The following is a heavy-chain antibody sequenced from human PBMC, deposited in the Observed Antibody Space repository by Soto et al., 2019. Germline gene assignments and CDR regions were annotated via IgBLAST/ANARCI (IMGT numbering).Heavy chain of an antibody. CDR1: GSTFSTYW. V-gene: IGHV3-7*01. CDR3: ARGWGYFDSSGFPYLYAMDV. Sequence: GGSLRLSCAASGSTFSTYWMSWVRQAPGKGLEWVANIKEDGSEKYYVDSVEGRFTISRDNAKNSLYLQMTSLRAEDTALYYCARGWGYFDSSGFPYLYAMDVWGQGTTVTVSS. D-gene: IGHD3-22*01. CDR2: IKEDGSEK. J-gene: IGHJ6*02.